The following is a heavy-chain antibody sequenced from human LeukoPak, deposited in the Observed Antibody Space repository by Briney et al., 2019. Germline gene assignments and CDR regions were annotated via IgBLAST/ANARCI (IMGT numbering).Heavy chain of an antibody. CDR1: GYTYTSYY. D-gene: IGHD6-19*01. CDR3: ARRGIAVAGPDY. J-gene: IGHJ4*02. CDR2: INPSGGST. V-gene: IGHV1-46*01. Sequence: ASVKVSCKASGYTYTSYYMHWVRQAPGQGLEWMGIINPSGGSTSYAQKFQGRVTMTRDTSTSTVYMELSSLRSEDTAVYYCARRGIAVAGPDYWGQGTLVTVSS.